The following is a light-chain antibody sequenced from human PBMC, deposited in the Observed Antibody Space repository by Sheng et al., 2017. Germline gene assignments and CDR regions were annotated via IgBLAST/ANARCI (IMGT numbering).Light chain of an antibody. CDR2: GAS. CDR1: QSVSSSF. V-gene: IGKV3D-20*02. Sequence: EVVLTQSPGTLPLSPGERATLSCRTSQSVSSSFIAWYQQKPGQAPRLFIYGASSRATGIPDRFSGSGSGTDFTLTISSLEPEDFAVYYCQQRSNWVTFGGGTKVEIK. J-gene: IGKJ4*01. CDR3: QQRSNWVT.